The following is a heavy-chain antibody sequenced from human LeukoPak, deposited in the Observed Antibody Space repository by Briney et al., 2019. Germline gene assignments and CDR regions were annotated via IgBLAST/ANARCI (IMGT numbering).Heavy chain of an antibody. J-gene: IGHJ4*02. CDR2: INHSGST. V-gene: IGHV4-34*01. Sequence: SETLSLTCAVYGGSFSGYYWSWIRQPPGKGLEWIGEINHSGSTNYNPSLKSRVTISVDTSKNQFSLKLSSVTAADTAVYYCATIHFDYWGQGTLVTVPS. CDR3: ATIHFDY. CDR1: GGSFSGYY.